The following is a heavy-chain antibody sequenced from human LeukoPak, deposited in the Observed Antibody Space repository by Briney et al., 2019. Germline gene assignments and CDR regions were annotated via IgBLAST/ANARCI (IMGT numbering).Heavy chain of an antibody. CDR2: IRFDGSNK. CDR1: GFTFSTYG. Sequence: RAGGSLRLSCAASGFTFSTYGMHWVRQAPGKGLEWVAFIRFDGSNKYYADSVKGRFTISRDNSKNTLYLQMNSLRADDTAVYYCAKDQDLEWFGDAFDIWGQGTMVTVSS. V-gene: IGHV3-30*02. D-gene: IGHD3-3*01. CDR3: AKDQDLEWFGDAFDI. J-gene: IGHJ3*02.